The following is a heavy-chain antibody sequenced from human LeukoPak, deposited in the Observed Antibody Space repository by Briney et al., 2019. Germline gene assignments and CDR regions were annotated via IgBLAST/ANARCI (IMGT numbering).Heavy chain of an antibody. D-gene: IGHD3-10*01. V-gene: IGHV1-2*02. CDR3: ARGYHGSGSNTRSIDY. CDR2: XNPNSGGT. Sequence: ASVKVSCKASGYSFTGXXMHWVRQAPGQGLEWMXXXNPNSGGTNYAQKFQGRVTMTRDTSISTAYMELSRLRSDDTAVYYCARGYHGSGSNTRSIDYWGQGTLVTVSS. J-gene: IGHJ4*02. CDR1: GYSFTGXX.